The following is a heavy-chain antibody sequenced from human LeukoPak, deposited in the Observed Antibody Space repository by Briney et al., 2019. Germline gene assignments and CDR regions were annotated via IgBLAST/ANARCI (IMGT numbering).Heavy chain of an antibody. CDR1: GFTFSSYS. J-gene: IGHJ4*02. Sequence: GSLRLSCAASGFTFSSYSMNWVRQAPGKGLEWVSSISSSSSYIYYADSVKGRFTISRDNAKNSLYLQMNSLRAEDTALYYCARDWGGAAAGPVFGYWGQGTLVTVSS. V-gene: IGHV3-21*01. CDR3: ARDWGGAAAGPVFGY. CDR2: ISSSSSYI. D-gene: IGHD6-13*01.